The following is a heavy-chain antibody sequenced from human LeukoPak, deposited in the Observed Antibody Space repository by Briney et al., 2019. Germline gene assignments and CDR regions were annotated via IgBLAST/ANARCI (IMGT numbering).Heavy chain of an antibody. CDR3: QGSHVPFPDSSGLGDAFDI. Sequence: PSETLSLTCTVSGYSISSGYYWGWIRQPPGKGLEWIGYIYHSGSTYYNPSLKSRVTISVDRSKNQFSLKLSSVTAADTAVYYCQGSHVPFPDSSGLGDAFDIWGQGTMVTVSS. CDR1: GYSISSGYY. V-gene: IGHV4-38-2*02. CDR2: IYHSGST. D-gene: IGHD3-22*01. J-gene: IGHJ3*02.